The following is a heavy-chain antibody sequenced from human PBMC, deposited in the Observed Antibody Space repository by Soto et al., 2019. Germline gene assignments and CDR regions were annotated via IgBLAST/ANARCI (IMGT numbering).Heavy chain of an antibody. V-gene: IGHV1-3*01. J-gene: IGHJ2*01. CDR1: GYSFTSYT. CDR3: ARGFCTGGSCYSGWYLDL. Sequence: GASVKVSCKASGYSFTSYTLHWVRQAPGQRLEWMGWINAANGDSKHSQNLQGRVTITRDTSASTGYMELSSLRSEDTAVYYCARGFCTGGSCYSGWYLDLWARGTLVTVSS. D-gene: IGHD2-15*01. CDR2: INAANGDS.